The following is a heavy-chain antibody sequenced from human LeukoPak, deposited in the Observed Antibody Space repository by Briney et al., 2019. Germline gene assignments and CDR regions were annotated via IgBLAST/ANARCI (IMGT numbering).Heavy chain of an antibody. CDR2: IKGDGSYK. Sequence: GGSLRLSCAASGFTFSNYWMSWVRQAPGKGLEWVANIKGDGSYKYYVDSVKGRFTISRDNAKSSVYLQMNTLRAEDTAVYYCATSVDSSGNDWGQGTLVTVSS. CDR3: ATSVDSSGND. V-gene: IGHV3-7*03. D-gene: IGHD3-22*01. CDR1: GFTFSNYW. J-gene: IGHJ4*02.